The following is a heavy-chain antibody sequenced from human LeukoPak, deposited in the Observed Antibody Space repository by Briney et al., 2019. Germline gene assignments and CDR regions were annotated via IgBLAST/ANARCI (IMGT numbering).Heavy chain of an antibody. CDR2: IYDSGST. V-gene: IGHV4-39*01. Sequence: SETLSLTCTVSGGSIRSSYYYWGWIRQPPGKGLEWIGSIYDSGSTYYNPSLKSRVTISVDTSKNQFSLKLNSVTAADTAEFYCARHYGPWGQGTLVTVSS. CDR3: ARHYGP. CDR1: GGSIRSSYYY. J-gene: IGHJ5*02. D-gene: IGHD3-10*01.